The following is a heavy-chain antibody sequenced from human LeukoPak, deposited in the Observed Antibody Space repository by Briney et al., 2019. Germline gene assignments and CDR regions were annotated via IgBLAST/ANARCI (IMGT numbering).Heavy chain of an antibody. Sequence: GASVKVSCKASGYTFTNYGVSWVRQAPGRGLEWVGWISNYNGITHSAPRFQGRVTVTTDTFTSTAYMELRSLTSDDTAVYFCVRDERAVTAGGEYYFDYWGQGTLVTVSS. CDR3: VRDERAVTAGGEYYFDY. J-gene: IGHJ4*02. CDR1: GYTFTNYG. D-gene: IGHD2-21*01. V-gene: IGHV1-18*01. CDR2: ISNYNGIT.